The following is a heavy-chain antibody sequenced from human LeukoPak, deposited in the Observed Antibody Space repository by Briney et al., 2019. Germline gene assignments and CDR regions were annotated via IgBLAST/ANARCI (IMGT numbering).Heavy chain of an antibody. Sequence: GGSLRLSCAASGFTFSSYWMSWVRQAPGKGLEWVANIKQDGSEKYYVDSVKGRFTISRDNAKNSRYLQMNSLRAEDTAVYYCARSGWWMATNFDYWGQGTLVTVSS. CDR3: ARSGWWMATNFDY. CDR2: IKQDGSEK. J-gene: IGHJ4*02. D-gene: IGHD5-24*01. CDR1: GFTFSSYW. V-gene: IGHV3-7*01.